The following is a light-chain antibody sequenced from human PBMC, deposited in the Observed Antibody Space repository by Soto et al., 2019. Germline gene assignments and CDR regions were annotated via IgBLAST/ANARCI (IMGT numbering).Light chain of an antibody. J-gene: IGKJ2*01. CDR2: ATS. CDR3: QQYDTSPPMYT. V-gene: IGKV3D-15*01. Sequence: EIVMPQYPSTLSVSPGERSSLSCISIQSVSSNLAWYQQKPDQSPRLLIYATSTRAAGIPDRFSGSGSGTDFTLTISRLEPDDVAVYYCQQYDTSPPMYTFGQGTKVDVK. CDR1: QSVSSN.